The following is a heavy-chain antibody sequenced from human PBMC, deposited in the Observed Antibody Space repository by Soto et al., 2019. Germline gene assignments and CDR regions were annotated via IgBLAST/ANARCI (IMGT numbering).Heavy chain of an antibody. CDR2: IIPIFGTA. CDR3: ARASYYYGSGSHQFDY. Sequence: SVKVSCKASGGTFSSYAISWVRQAPGQGLEWMGGIIPIFGTANYAQKFQGRVTITADESTSTAYMELSSLRSEDTAVYYCARASYYYGSGSHQFDYWGQGTLVTVSS. V-gene: IGHV1-69*13. J-gene: IGHJ4*02. D-gene: IGHD3-10*01. CDR1: GGTFSSYA.